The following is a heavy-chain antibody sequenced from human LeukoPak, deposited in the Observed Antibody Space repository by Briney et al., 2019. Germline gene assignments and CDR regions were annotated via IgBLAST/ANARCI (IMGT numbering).Heavy chain of an antibody. D-gene: IGHD3-10*01. Sequence: GGCLRLSCAASAFTFSKYWMHWVRQTPGKGLVWVSRINSDGGNTNYTDSVKGRFTVSRDNATNTLYLQINSLRVEDTALYYCVRGGSSVSFDYWGQGTLVAVSS. CDR1: AFTFSKYW. CDR2: INSDGGNT. CDR3: VRGGSSVSFDY. J-gene: IGHJ4*02. V-gene: IGHV3-74*01.